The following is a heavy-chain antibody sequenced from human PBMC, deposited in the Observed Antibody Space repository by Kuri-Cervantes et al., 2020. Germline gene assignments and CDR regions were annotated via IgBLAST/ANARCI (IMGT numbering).Heavy chain of an antibody. J-gene: IGHJ5*02. V-gene: IGHV4-61*01. D-gene: IGHD1-1*01. CDR3: ARRGPNWNDDAGWFDP. Sequence: GSLRLSCTVSGDSVTRGSYYWSWVRQPPGKGLEWIAYMHYSGVTNYNPSLKSRVTISVDTSETQFSLRLSSVTAADTAVYYCARRGPNWNDDAGWFDPWGQGTLVTVSS. CDR2: MHYSGVT. CDR1: GDSVTRGSYY.